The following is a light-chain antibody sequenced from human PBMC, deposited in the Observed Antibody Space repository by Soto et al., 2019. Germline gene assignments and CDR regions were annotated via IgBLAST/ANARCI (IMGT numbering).Light chain of an antibody. J-gene: IGKJ1*01. CDR2: DAS. Sequence: EIVLTHSPPTLSLSPGERATLSCRASQSVGDYLGWYQQKPGQAPRLLIYDASQRATGVPARFSASGSGTDFTLTISSLEPEDFAIYYCQQREDYPRAFGRGTKVDI. CDR1: QSVGDY. V-gene: IGKV3-11*01. CDR3: QQREDYPRA.